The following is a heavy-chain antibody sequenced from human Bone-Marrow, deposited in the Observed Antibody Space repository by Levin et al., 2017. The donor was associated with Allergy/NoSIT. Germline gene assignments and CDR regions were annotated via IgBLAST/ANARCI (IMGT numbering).Heavy chain of an antibody. D-gene: IGHD1-1*01. V-gene: IGHV4-4*07. CDR1: GGSINNYY. Sequence: SETLSLTCSVSGGSINNYYWTWIRRAAGKGLEWIGRIYSSGITAYNPSLQSRVSMSVDTSKNEFSLTLTSVTAADTAVYYCARSPDDVNTIDIWGHGTKVTVSS. J-gene: IGHJ3*02. CDR2: IYSSGIT. CDR3: ARSPDDVNTIDI.